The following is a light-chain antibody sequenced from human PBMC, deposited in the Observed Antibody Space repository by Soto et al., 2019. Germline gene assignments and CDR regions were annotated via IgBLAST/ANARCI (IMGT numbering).Light chain of an antibody. CDR2: VVS. V-gene: IGLV2-14*01. CDR1: SSDVGGFNY. Sequence: QSALTQPASVSGSPGQSITISCTGTSSDVGGFNYVSWYQQHPDKAPKLIIYVVSNRPSGVSNRFSGSKSGNTASLTISGLQADDEADDYCSSYTSSDTPYVFGTGTKVTVL. J-gene: IGLJ1*01. CDR3: SSYTSSDTPYV.